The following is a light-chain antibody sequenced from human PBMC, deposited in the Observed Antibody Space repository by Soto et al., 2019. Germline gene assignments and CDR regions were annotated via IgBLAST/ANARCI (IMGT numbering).Light chain of an antibody. J-gene: IGKJ2*01. CDR3: QQSYKTPYT. CDR1: QDINKN. V-gene: IGKV1-39*01. CDR2: DAS. Sequence: DIQMTQSPSSLSASVGDRVTITCQASQDINKNLIWYQQKPGKAPKVLIYDASNLQTAVPSRLSGSGSGTDFALTISSLQPEDFATYYCQQSYKTPYTFGQGTKVDIK.